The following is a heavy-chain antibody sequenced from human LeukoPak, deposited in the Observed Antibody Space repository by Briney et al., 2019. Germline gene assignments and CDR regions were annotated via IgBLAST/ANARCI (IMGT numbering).Heavy chain of an antibody. V-gene: IGHV4-59*12. CDR1: GGSISSYY. CDR3: ARVAFGDYADPDY. D-gene: IGHD4-17*01. J-gene: IGHJ4*02. Sequence: SETLSLTCTVSGGSISSYYWSWIRQPPGKGLEWIGYIYHSGSTYYNPSLKSQVTISVDRSKNQFSLKLSSVTAADTAVYYCARVAFGDYADPDYWGQGTLVTVSS. CDR2: IYHSGST.